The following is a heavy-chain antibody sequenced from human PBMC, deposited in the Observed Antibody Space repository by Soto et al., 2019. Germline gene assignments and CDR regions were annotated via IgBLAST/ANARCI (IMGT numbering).Heavy chain of an antibody. CDR2: INSDGSST. CDR1: GFTFSSYW. J-gene: IGHJ6*02. V-gene: IGHV3-74*01. CDR3: ARGSQLLSYYGMDV. Sequence: GGSLRLSCAASGFTFSSYWMHWVRQSPGKGLVWVSRINSDGSSTSYADSVKGRFTISRDNAKNTLYLQMNSLRAEDTDVYYCARGSQLLSYYGMDVWGQGTTVTVSS. D-gene: IGHD2-2*01.